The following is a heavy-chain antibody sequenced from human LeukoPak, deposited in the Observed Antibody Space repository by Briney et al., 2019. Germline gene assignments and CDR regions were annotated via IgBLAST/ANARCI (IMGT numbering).Heavy chain of an antibody. CDR3: ARRAPGYCITTSCPDTYYYYYYMDV. CDR2: IKQDGSET. D-gene: IGHD2-2*01. V-gene: IGHV3-7*01. CDR1: GFAFSSSW. Sequence: GGSLRLSCAASGFAFSSSWMSWVRQAPGKGLEWVANIKQDGSETYYVDSLKGRFTVSRDNAKNSVYLQMNNLRAEDTAVYYCARRAPGYCITTSCPDTYYYYYYMDVLVKGTTVTVSS. J-gene: IGHJ6*03.